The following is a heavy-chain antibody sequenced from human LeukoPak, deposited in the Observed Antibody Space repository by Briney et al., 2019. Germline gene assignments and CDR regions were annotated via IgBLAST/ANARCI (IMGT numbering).Heavy chain of an antibody. CDR3: AIIPSQEPGIAAAGTDY. CDR1: GFTFSVSW. D-gene: IGHD6-13*01. J-gene: IGHJ4*02. CDR2: IKYDGNEK. V-gene: IGHV3-7*03. Sequence: GGSLRLSCAASGFTFSVSWMSWVRQAPGKGLEWVANIKYDGNEKYYVDSVKGRFTISRDNAKNSLYLQMNSLRAEDTALYYCAIIPSQEPGIAAAGTDYWGQGTLVTVSS.